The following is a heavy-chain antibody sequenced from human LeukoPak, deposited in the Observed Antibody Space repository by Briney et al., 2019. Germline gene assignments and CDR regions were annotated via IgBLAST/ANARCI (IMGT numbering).Heavy chain of an antibody. CDR3: ARVLIQLWFLFDY. V-gene: IGHV4-31*03. J-gene: IGHJ4*02. CDR2: IYYSGST. D-gene: IGHD5-18*01. CDR1: GGSISSGGYY. Sequence: SQTLSLTCTVSGGSISSGGYYWSWIRQHPGKGLEWIGYIYYSGSTYYNPSLKSRVTISVDTSKNQFSLKLSSVTAADTAVYYCARVLIQLWFLFDYWGQGTLVTVSS.